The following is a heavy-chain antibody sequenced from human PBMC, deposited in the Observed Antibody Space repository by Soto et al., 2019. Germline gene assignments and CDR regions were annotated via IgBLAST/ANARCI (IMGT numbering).Heavy chain of an antibody. J-gene: IGHJ6*02. V-gene: IGHV1-46*01. Sequence: QVQLVQSGAEVKKPGASVKVSCKASGYTFTSYYMHWVRQAPGQGLEWMGIINPSGGSTSYAQKFQGRVTMTRDTSTSTVYMELSSLRSEDTAVYYCARVKGVDTAMVYGDYYYYGMDVWGQGTTVTVSS. CDR1: GYTFTSYY. CDR3: ARVKGVDTAMVYGDYYYYGMDV. CDR2: INPSGGST. D-gene: IGHD5-18*01.